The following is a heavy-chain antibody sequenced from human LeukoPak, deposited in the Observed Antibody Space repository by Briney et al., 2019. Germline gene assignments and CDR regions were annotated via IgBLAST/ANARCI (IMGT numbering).Heavy chain of an antibody. CDR1: GYTFTSYG. CDR3: ARDPPKEGYYYMDV. CDR2: ISAYNGNT. V-gene: IGHV1-18*01. J-gene: IGHJ6*03. Sequence: GASVRVSCKASGYTFTSYGISWVRQAPGQGLEWMGWISAYNGNTNYAQKLQGRVTMTTDTSTSTAYMELRSLRSDDTAVYYCARDPPKEGYYYMDVWGKGTTVTVSS. D-gene: IGHD3-16*01.